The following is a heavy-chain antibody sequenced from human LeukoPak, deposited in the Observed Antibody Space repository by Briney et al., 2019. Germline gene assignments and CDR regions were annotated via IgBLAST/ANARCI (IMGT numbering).Heavy chain of an antibody. CDR1: GYPFSQHG. Sequence: SGGSLRLSCLTSGYPFSQHGIHWVRQAPGRGLEWVAIIWPDGNKKEYADSVRGRFIVSKDNSENTLSLQMNSLRAEDTAVYYCVVVLVPAAVWQFDVWGRGTLVTVSS. V-gene: IGHV3-33*01. CDR3: VVVLVPAAVWQFDV. J-gene: IGHJ2*01. D-gene: IGHD2-2*01. CDR2: IWPDGNKK.